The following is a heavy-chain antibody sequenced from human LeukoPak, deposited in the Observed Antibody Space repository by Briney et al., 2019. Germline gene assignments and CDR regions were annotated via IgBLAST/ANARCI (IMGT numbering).Heavy chain of an antibody. CDR3: ARNSGSHKKMDV. J-gene: IGHJ6*02. CDR1: GFTFSSYG. Sequence: GGSLRLSCAASGFTFSSYGMHWVRQAPGKGLEWVAVIWYDGSNKYYADSVKGRFTISRDNAKNTLYLQMNSLRAEGTAVYYCARNSGSHKKMDVWGQGTTVTVSS. CDR2: IWYDGSNK. D-gene: IGHD1-26*01. V-gene: IGHV3-33*01.